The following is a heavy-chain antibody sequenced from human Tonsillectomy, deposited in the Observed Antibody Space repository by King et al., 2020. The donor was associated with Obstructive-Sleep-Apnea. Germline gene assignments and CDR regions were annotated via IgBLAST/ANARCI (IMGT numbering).Heavy chain of an antibody. J-gene: IGHJ6*02. D-gene: IGHD3-22*01. CDR1: GGSVRSGSYY. CDR3: ARDVPIIMIGVGGYGMDV. V-gene: IGHV4-61*01. CDR2: IYDSGST. Sequence: VQLQESGPGLVKPSETLSLTCTVSGGSVRSGSYYCSWIRQPPGKGLEWIGYIYDSGSTNYNPSLKSRVTISVDTSKNQFSLKLSSVTAADTAVYYCARDVPIIMIGVGGYGMDVWGQGTTVTVSS.